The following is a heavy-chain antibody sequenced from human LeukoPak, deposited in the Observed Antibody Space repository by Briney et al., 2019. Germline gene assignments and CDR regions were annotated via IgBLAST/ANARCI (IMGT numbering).Heavy chain of an antibody. CDR1: GGSISGYY. D-gene: IGHD3-10*01. Sequence: SETLSLTCAVYGGSISGYYWGWIRQSPGKGLECIGEINHSGITNYNPSLKSRVTMSVDTSKNQFSLKLSSVTAADTAVYYCARRATNSRITMVRGVIVAANNHHFDYWGQGTLVTVSS. CDR3: ARRATNSRITMVRGVIVAANNHHFDY. CDR2: INHSGIT. V-gene: IGHV4-34*01. J-gene: IGHJ4*02.